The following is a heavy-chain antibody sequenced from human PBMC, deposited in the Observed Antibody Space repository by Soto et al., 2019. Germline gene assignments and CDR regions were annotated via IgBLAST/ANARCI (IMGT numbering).Heavy chain of an antibody. Sequence: ASVKVSCKASGYTFTSYDITWVRQATGQGLERMGWMNPNSGNTGYAQKFQGRVTMTRNTSISTAYMELSSLRSEDTAVYFFATLDIVVVVAATVSDAFDIWGQGTMVTVSS. V-gene: IGHV1-8*01. CDR2: MNPNSGNT. CDR1: GYTFTSYD. CDR3: ATLDIVVVVAATVSDAFDI. J-gene: IGHJ3*02. D-gene: IGHD2-15*01.